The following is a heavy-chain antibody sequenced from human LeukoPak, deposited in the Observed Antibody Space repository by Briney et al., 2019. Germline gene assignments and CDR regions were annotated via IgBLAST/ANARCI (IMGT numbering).Heavy chain of an antibody. CDR2: INHSGST. CDR3: ASGGRKYQLPPGRDY. V-gene: IGHV4-34*01. D-gene: IGHD2-2*01. Sequence: SGTLSLTCAVYGGSFSGYYWSWIRQPPRKGLEWIGEINHSGSTNYNPSLKSRVTISVDTSKNQFSLKLSSVTAADTAVYYCASGGRKYQLPPGRDYWGQGTLVTVSS. J-gene: IGHJ4*02. CDR1: GGSFSGYY.